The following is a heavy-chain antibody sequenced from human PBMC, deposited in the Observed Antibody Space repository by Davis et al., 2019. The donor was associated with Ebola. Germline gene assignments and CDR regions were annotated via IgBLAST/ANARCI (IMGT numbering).Heavy chain of an antibody. Sequence: ASVKVSCKASGGTFSSYAISWVRQAPGQGLEWMGIINPSGGSTSYAQKFQGRVTMTRDTSTSTVYMELSSLRSEDTAVYYCARGPHSSGYPHYYGMDVWGQGTTVTVSS. CDR1: GGTFSSYA. D-gene: IGHD3-22*01. CDR3: ARGPHSSGYPHYYGMDV. V-gene: IGHV1-46*01. J-gene: IGHJ6*02. CDR2: INPSGGST.